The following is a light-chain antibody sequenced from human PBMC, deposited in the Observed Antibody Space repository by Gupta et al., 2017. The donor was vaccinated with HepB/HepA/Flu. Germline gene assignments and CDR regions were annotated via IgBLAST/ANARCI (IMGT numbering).Light chain of an antibody. V-gene: IGLV2-14*03. Sequence: QSALTQPASVSGSPSPSSTIPCTGSSRDVGGYDFVSWYQQHPGKAPKLMIFDVSNRPSGTSNRFSGSKSGNKASLTISGLQAEDEADYFCMSYKRTSMRVFGGGTQLTVL. CDR2: DVS. J-gene: IGLJ3*02. CDR3: MSYKRTSMRV. CDR1: SRDVGGYDF.